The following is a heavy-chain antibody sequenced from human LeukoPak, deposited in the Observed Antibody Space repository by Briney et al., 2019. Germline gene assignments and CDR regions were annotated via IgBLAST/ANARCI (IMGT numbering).Heavy chain of an antibody. CDR2: INHSGST. V-gene: IGHV4-34*01. CDR1: GGSFSGYY. D-gene: IGHD5-18*01. J-gene: IGHJ4*02. Sequence: SETLSLTCAVYGGSFSGYYWSWIRQPPGKGLEWIGEINHSGSTNYNPSLKSRVTISVDTSKNQFSLKLSSVTAADTAVYYCARVARLSGYSYGYYFDYWGQGTLVTVSS. CDR3: ARVARLSGYSYGYYFDY.